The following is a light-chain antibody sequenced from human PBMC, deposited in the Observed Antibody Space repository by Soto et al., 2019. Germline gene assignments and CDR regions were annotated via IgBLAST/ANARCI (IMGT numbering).Light chain of an antibody. CDR1: PGIRND. V-gene: IGKV1-6*01. CDR2: AAS. J-gene: IGKJ1*01. Sequence: AIQMTQSPSSLSASVGDRFTITFLASPGIRNDLGWYQQKPGKAPKLLIYAASSLQSGVPSRFSGSGSGTDFTLTISSLQPEDFATYYCLQDYNYPWTFGQGTKVDIK. CDR3: LQDYNYPWT.